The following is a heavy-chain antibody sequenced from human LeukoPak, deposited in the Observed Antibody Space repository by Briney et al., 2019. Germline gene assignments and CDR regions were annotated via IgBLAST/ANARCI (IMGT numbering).Heavy chain of an antibody. V-gene: IGHV4-39*01. CDR2: IYYSGST. J-gene: IGHJ4*02. CDR1: GGSISSSSYS. CDR3: ARRITVVTGAYFDY. D-gene: IGHD4-23*01. Sequence: RSETLSLTCTVSGGSISSSSYSWVWIRQPPGKGLEWIGSIYYSGSTYYNPSLKSRVTISVDTSKNQFSLKLSSVIAADTAVYYCARRITVVTGAYFDYWGQGTLVTVSP.